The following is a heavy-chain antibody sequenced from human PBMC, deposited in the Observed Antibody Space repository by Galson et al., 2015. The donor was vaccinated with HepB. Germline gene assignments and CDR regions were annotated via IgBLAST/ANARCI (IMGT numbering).Heavy chain of an antibody. CDR1: GASISGSDYY. V-gene: IGHV4-39*02. CDR3: ARLAAEATIDF. D-gene: IGHD6-25*01. J-gene: IGHJ4*02. CDR2: ISYNGDT. Sequence: SETLSLTCTVSGASISGSDYYWGWIRQPPGKGLEWIGTISYNGDTYYSPSLKSRVTISVGTSENHFSLKLSSVTAADTAIYFCARLAAEATIDFWGQGTLVTVSS.